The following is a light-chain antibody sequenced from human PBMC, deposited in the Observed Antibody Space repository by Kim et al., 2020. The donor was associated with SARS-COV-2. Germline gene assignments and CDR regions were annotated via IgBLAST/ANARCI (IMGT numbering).Light chain of an antibody. J-gene: IGKJ4*01. CDR1: QDISYS. CDR3: LQHNSYPLS. V-gene: IGKV1-17*03. CDR2: AAS. Sequence: SEGNRVNITCQASQDISYSLAWFRQKREKVPERLIYAASSLQSGVPSRFSGSGSGTEFTLTISSLQPEDFATYYCLQHNSYPLSFGGGTKVDIK.